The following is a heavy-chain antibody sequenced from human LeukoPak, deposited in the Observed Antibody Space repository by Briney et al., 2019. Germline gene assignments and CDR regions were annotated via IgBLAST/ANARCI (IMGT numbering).Heavy chain of an antibody. CDR1: GFTFSSYE. D-gene: IGHD3-10*02. Sequence: GGSLRLSCAASGFTFSSYEMHWVRQAPGKGLEWVSYISSSGSTIYYADSVKGRFTISRDNAKNSLYLQMNSLRAEDTAVYYCAALGITMIGGVWGKGTTVTISS. J-gene: IGHJ6*04. CDR3: AALGITMIGGV. V-gene: IGHV3-48*03. CDR2: ISSSGSTI.